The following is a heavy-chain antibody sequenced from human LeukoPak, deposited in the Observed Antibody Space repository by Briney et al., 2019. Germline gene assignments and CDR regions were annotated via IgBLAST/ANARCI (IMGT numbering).Heavy chain of an antibody. CDR2: ISSSGSTT. V-gene: IGHV3-48*03. Sequence: GGSLRLSCAASGFTFSSYEMNWVRQAPGKGLEGVSYISSSGSTTHYADYVKSRFIISRDNAKNSLYLQMNSLRAEDTGVYYCARVGDICSSTSCYAGGYWGQGTLVTVSS. CDR1: GFTFSSYE. D-gene: IGHD2-2*01. CDR3: ARVGDICSSTSCYAGGY. J-gene: IGHJ4*02.